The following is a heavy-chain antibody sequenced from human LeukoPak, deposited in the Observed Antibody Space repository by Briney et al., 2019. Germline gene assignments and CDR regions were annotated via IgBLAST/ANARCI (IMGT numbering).Heavy chain of an antibody. CDR1: GGSISSYY. J-gene: IGHJ4*02. D-gene: IGHD5-12*01. Sequence: SETLSLTCTVSGGSISSYYWSWTRQPPGKGLEWIGYIYYSGSTNYNPSLKSRVTISVDTSKNQFSLKLSSVTAADTAVYYCASLSGYSGYGALGYWGQGTLVTVSS. CDR2: IYYSGST. CDR3: ASLSGYSGYGALGY. V-gene: IGHV4-59*01.